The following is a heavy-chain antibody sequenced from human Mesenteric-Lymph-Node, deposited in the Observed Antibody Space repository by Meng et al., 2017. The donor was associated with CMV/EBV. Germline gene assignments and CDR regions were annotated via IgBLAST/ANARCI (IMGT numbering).Heavy chain of an antibody. V-gene: IGHV3-74*01. J-gene: IGHJ4*02. D-gene: IGHD2-2*01. CDR3: AKDRGSALMKVVPAAYRSDY. CDR2: INSDGSST. CDR1: GFTFSSYW. Sequence: GESLKISCAASGFTFSSYWMHWVRQAPGKGLVWVSRINSDGSSTSYADSVKGRFTISRDNAKNTLYLQMNSLRAEDTAVYYCAKDRGSALMKVVPAAYRSDYWGQGTLVTVSS.